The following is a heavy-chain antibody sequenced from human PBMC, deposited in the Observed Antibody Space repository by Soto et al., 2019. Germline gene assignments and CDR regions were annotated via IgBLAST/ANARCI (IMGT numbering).Heavy chain of an antibody. CDR3: ARVPGPSIAARGRGWFDP. D-gene: IGHD6-6*01. CDR1: GYTFTSYG. V-gene: IGHV1-18*01. J-gene: IGHJ5*02. Sequence: QVQLVQSGAEVKKPGASLKVSCKASGYTFTSYGISWVRQAPGQGLEWMGWISAYNGNTNYAQKLQGRVTMTTDTSTSTAYMELRSLKSDDTAVYYCARVPGPSIAARGRGWFDPWGQGTLVTVSS. CDR2: ISAYNGNT.